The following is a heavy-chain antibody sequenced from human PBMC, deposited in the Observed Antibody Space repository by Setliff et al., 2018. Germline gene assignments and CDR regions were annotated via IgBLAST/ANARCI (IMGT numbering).Heavy chain of an antibody. J-gene: IGHJ6*03. V-gene: IGHV1-69*13. CDR1: GGTFSNSA. CDR2: IIPIRGAA. Sequence: AASVKVSCKAFGGTFSNSAINWVRQAPGQGLEWMGGIIPIRGAADYAQKFQGKVIITADGSTSTAYMELTSLRSDDAAVYYCARGPSGWSSATSRYYFYMDVWGKGTTVTVSS. CDR3: ARGPSGWSSATSRYYFYMDV. D-gene: IGHD6-19*01.